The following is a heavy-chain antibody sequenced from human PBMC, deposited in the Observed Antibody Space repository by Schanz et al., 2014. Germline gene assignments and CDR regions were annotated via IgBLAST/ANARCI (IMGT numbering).Heavy chain of an antibody. CDR2: ISGSAIST. D-gene: IGHD6-25*01. J-gene: IGHJ2*01. CDR1: GFTFSNFA. CDR3: AKEQFCARSSRYRPQDWYLDL. Sequence: EMQLLESGGGLVQPGGSLRLSCAASGFTFSNFAMTWVRQAPGKGLEWLSTISGSAISTLYADSIKGRFSISRDNSRNTLFLHRSALRAVYPAMYSCAKEQFCARSSRYRPQDWYLDLWGRGTLVTVSS. V-gene: IGHV3-23*01.